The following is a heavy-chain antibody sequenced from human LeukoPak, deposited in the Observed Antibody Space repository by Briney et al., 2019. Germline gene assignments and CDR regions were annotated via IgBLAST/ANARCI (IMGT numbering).Heavy chain of an antibody. D-gene: IGHD4-11*01. J-gene: IGHJ4*02. CDR3: ARRVGQRTTVDY. V-gene: IGHV4-34*01. Sequence: PSETLSLTCTVSGGSISNYYWSWIRQSPGKGLEWIGEINHSGSTNYNPSLKSRVTISVDTSKNQFSLKLNSVTAADMAIYYCARRVGQRTTVDYWGQGTQVTVSS. CDR1: GGSISNYY. CDR2: INHSGST.